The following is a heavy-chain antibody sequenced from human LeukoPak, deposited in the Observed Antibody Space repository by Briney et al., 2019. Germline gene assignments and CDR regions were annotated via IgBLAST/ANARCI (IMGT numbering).Heavy chain of an antibody. Sequence: GGSLRLSCAVSGFTFSSYAMSWVRQAPGKGLEWVSAISGSGGSTYYADSVKSRFTISRDNSKNTLYLQMNSLRAEDTAVHYCAKVGLIAVGIDYWGQGTLVTVSS. CDR1: GFTFSSYA. J-gene: IGHJ4*02. V-gene: IGHV3-23*01. CDR2: ISGSGGST. D-gene: IGHD6-19*01. CDR3: AKVGLIAVGIDY.